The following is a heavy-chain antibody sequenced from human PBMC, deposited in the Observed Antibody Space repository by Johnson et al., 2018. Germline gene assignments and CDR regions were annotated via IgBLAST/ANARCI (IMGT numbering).Heavy chain of an antibody. D-gene: IGHD6-6*01. J-gene: IGHJ6*03. V-gene: IGHV3-30*03. Sequence: QVQLQESGGGVVQPGRSLRLSYAASGFTLSTYGMHWVRQAPGKGLEWVTFISYDGTSKSYTDSVRGRFTISRDNSKNTLFLQLNSLRAADTAVYYRARGGYSSSFSYYYYYRDVWGKGTTVTVSS. CDR3: ARGGYSSSFSYYYYYRDV. CDR1: GFTLSTYG. CDR2: ISYDGTSK.